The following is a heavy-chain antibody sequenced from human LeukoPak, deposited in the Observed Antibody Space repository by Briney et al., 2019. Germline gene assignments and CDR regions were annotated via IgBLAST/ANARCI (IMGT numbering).Heavy chain of an antibody. CDR3: HPLGYTSN. CDR1: GFTSQFTFSSRW. CDR2: VKTDGSP. D-gene: IGHD1-1*01. V-gene: IGHV3-74*01. J-gene: IGHJ4*02. Sequence: PGGSLRLSCAVSGFTSQFTFSSRWMHWVRQAPGKGLVRVSLVKTDGSPNYADSVRGRFTVSRDNAKNTLYLQMNNLRVEDTALYFCHPLGYTSNWGQGALVTVSS.